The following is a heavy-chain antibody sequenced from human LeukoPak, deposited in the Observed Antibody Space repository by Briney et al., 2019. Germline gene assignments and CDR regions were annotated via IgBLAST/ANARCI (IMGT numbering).Heavy chain of an antibody. V-gene: IGHV4-34*01. D-gene: IGHD2-2*01. J-gene: IGHJ6*02. Sequence: SKTLSLTCAVYGGSFSGYYWSWIRQPPGKGLEWIGYIYYSGSTNYNPSLKSRVTISVDTSKNQFSLKLSSVTAADTAVYYCARDSNYCSSTSCTNYYYYGMDVWGQGTTVTVSS. CDR1: GGSFSGYY. CDR3: ARDSNYCSSTSCTNYYYYGMDV. CDR2: IYYSGST.